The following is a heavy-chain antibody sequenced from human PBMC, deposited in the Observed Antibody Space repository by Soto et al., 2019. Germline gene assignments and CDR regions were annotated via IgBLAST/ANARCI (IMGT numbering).Heavy chain of an antibody. V-gene: IGHV1-69*13. J-gene: IGHJ6*02. CDR3: ATTTIFGVVIALHYGMDV. CDR2: IIPIFGTA. Sequence: GASVKVSCKASGGTFSSYAISWVRQAPGQGLEWMGGIIPIFGTANYAQKFQGRVTITADESTSTAYMELSSLRSEDTAAYYCATTTIFGVVIALHYGMDVWGQGTTVTVSS. CDR1: GGTFSSYA. D-gene: IGHD3-3*01.